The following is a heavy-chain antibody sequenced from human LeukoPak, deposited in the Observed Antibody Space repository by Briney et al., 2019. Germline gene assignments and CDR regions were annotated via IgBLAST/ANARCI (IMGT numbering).Heavy chain of an antibody. D-gene: IGHD3-3*01. CDR3: ARVSGDYDFWRGYYQGNWFDP. Sequence: PSETLSLTCTVSGGSISSYYWSWIRHPPGQGLDLIGYIYYSGSTNYNPSLNTRVTISDDTSKNQFSLKLSSVTAADTAVYYCARVSGDYDFWRGYYQGNWFDPWGQGTLVTVSS. V-gene: IGHV4-59*01. CDR2: IYYSGST. CDR1: GGSISSYY. J-gene: IGHJ5*02.